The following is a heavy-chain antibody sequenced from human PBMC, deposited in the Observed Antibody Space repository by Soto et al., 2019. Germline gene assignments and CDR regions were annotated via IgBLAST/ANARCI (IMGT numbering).Heavy chain of an antibody. Sequence: QVQLVESGGRVVQPGRSLRLSCATSGFSFYSHGMHWVRQSPGKGLEWVAVISYDGSNKYYMESVKGRFTISRDNSKNTLALQMSSLRAEDTAVYYCAKDLSGVTVIDATQGFDSWGQGTLVTVSS. CDR1: GFSFYSHG. CDR2: ISYDGSNK. V-gene: IGHV3-30*18. J-gene: IGHJ4*02. D-gene: IGHD2-15*01. CDR3: AKDLSGVTVIDATQGFDS.